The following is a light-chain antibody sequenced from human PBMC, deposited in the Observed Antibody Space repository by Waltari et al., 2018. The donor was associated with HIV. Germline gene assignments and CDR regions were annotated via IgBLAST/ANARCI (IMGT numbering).Light chain of an antibody. Sequence: DIQMTQSPSTLSASVGDRVPITCRASQSISTWLAWYQQKPGKAPKLLIYKASSLEAGVPSRFSGSGSGTEVTLTISSLQPDDVATYYCQQYNTYARTFGQGTKLEIK. CDR3: QQYNTYART. CDR1: QSISTW. CDR2: KAS. V-gene: IGKV1-5*03. J-gene: IGKJ2*01.